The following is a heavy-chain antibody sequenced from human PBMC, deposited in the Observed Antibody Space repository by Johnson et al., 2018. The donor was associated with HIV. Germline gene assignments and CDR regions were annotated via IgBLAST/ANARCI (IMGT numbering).Heavy chain of an antibody. Sequence: QVQLVESGGGVVQPGRSLRLSCAASGFTFSNYGMHWVRQAPGKGLEWVAVISYDGSNKYYADSVKGRFTISRDNSKNTLYLQMNSLRAEDTAMYFCARGGPFHAFDIWGHGTTVTVAS. V-gene: IGHV3-30*03. CDR1: GFTFSNYG. CDR2: ISYDGSNK. J-gene: IGHJ3*02. D-gene: IGHD2-21*01. CDR3: ARGGPFHAFDI.